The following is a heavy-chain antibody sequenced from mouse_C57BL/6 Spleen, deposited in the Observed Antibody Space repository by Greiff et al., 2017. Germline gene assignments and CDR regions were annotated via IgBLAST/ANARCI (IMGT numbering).Heavy chain of an antibody. V-gene: IGHV7-3*01. D-gene: IGHD2-4*01. CDR2: IRNKANGYTT. CDR1: GFTFTDYY. CDR3: ARYIYDYSMDY. J-gene: IGHJ4*01. Sequence: EVKLMESGGGLVQPGGSLSLSCAASGFTFTDYYMSWVRQPPGKALEWLGFIRNKANGYTTEYSASVKGRFTISRDNSQSILYLQMNALRAEDSATYYCARYIYDYSMDYWGQGTSVTVSS.